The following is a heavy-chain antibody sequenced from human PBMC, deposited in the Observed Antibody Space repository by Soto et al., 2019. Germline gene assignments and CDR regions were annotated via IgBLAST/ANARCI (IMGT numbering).Heavy chain of an antibody. D-gene: IGHD5-18*01. CDR3: AHAVKDTAMVTENWFDH. Sequence: QITLKESGPTLVKPTQTLTLTCTFSGFSLSTSGVGVGWIRQPPGKAMEWLALIYWDDDKRYSPSLKSRPTITNKTSKTQVVPKMTTMDHVDTATYDCAHAVKDTAMVTENWFDHWGQGTLVTVSS. CDR1: GFSLSTSGVG. CDR2: IYWDDDK. J-gene: IGHJ5*02. V-gene: IGHV2-5*02.